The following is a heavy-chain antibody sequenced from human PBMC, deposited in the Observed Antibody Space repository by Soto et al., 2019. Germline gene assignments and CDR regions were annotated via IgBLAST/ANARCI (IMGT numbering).Heavy chain of an antibody. Sequence: ASVKVSCKASGGTFSSYAISWVRQAPGQGLEWMGGIIPIFGTANYAQKFQGRVTITADESTSTAYMELSSLRSEDTAVYYCARGYDYNYHYGMDVWGQGTTVTVSS. CDR2: IIPIFGTA. J-gene: IGHJ6*02. CDR3: ARGYDYNYHYGMDV. D-gene: IGHD5-12*01. V-gene: IGHV1-69*13. CDR1: GGTFSSYA.